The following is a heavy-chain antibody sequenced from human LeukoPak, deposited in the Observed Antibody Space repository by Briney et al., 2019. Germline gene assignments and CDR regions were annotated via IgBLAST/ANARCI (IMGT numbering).Heavy chain of an antibody. J-gene: IGHJ3*02. CDR1: GDSISYFY. CDR3: ARDLQGIEDAFDI. D-gene: IGHD2-15*01. CDR2: VSSSGNT. V-gene: IGHV4-4*07. Sequence: SETLSLTCSVSGDSISYFYWSWIRQAAGKGLEWIGRVSSSGNTDYNASLKSRVTMSVDTSKNQFSLKLTSVTAADTAVYYCARDLQGIEDAFDIWGQGTMVTVSS.